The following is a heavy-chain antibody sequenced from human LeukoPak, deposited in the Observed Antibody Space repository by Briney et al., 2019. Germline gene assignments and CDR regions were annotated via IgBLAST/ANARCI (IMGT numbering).Heavy chain of an antibody. CDR1: GITLSNYG. J-gene: IGHJ4*02. V-gene: IGHV3-23*01. D-gene: IGHD3-10*01. CDR3: AKRGIVIRAVIIIGFHKEAYYFDY. CDR2: ISERGGST. Sequence: GGSLRLSCVVSGITLSNYGMSWVRQAPRKGLEWVSGISERGGSTNYADSVKGRFIISRDTSKNMVYLQMNSLRVEDTAVYFCAKRGIVIRAVIIIGFHKEAYYFDYWGQGILVTVSS.